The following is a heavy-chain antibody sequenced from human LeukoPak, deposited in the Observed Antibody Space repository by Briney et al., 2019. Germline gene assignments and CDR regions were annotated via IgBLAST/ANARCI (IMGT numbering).Heavy chain of an antibody. CDR2: TYPHDSDT. CDR3: ARRFYYENTAYWGFDY. D-gene: IGHD3-22*01. J-gene: IGHJ4*02. Sequence: GESLKISCKGSGYTFSTYWIGWVRQLPGKGLEWMGLTYPHDSDTTYSPSFQGQVTISADKSISTAFLQFNSLKASDSAIYFCARRFYYENTAYWGFDYWGRGTLVTVSS. CDR1: GYTFSTYW. V-gene: IGHV5-51*01.